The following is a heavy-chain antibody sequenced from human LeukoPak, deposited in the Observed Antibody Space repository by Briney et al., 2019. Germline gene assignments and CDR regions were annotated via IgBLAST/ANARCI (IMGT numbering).Heavy chain of an antibody. V-gene: IGHV4-4*07. Sequence: SETLSLTCTVSGGSMSDYYWSWIRQPAGKGLEWIGRFYSSGSTNYNPSLKSRVTLSVDISKNQFSLNLSSVTAADTAVYYCASEGIRDYYYYIMDVWDKGTTVTISS. CDR1: GGSMSDYY. CDR2: FYSSGST. CDR3: ASEGIRDYYYYIMDV. D-gene: IGHD1-14*01. J-gene: IGHJ6*03.